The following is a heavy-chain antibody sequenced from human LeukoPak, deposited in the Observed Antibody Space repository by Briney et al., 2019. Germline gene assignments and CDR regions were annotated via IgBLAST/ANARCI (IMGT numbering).Heavy chain of an antibody. CDR2: INAGNGNT. D-gene: IGHD4-17*01. CDR3: AREYDGDYFDY. Sequence: ASVKVSCKASGYTFTSYAMHWVRQAPGQRLEWMGWINAGNGNTKYSQKFQGRVTITRDTSASTAYMELSSLRSEDTAVYYRAREYDGDYFDYWGQGTLVTVSS. V-gene: IGHV1-3*01. J-gene: IGHJ4*02. CDR1: GYTFTSYA.